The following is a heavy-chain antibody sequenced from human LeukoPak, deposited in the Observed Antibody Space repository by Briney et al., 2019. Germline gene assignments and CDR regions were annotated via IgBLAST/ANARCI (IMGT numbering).Heavy chain of an antibody. J-gene: IGHJ6*04. CDR3: ARAPLPPRVSLEFYYYYGMDV. D-gene: IGHD3-16*02. Sequence: GASVKVSCKASGGTFSSYAISWVRQAPGQGLEWMGGIIPIFGTANYAQKFQGRVTITADKSTSTAYMELSSLRSEGTAVYYCARAPLPPRVSLEFYYYYGMDVWGKGTTVTVSS. V-gene: IGHV1-69*06. CDR1: GGTFSSYA. CDR2: IIPIFGTA.